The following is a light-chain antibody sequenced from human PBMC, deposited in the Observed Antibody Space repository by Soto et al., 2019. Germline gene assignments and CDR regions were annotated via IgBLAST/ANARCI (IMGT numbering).Light chain of an antibody. V-gene: IGKV1-9*01. J-gene: IGKJ4*02. CDR2: GAS. Sequence: IQLTQSPSSLSATGGDRVTITCRASQGIGSNITWYLQKPGEAPKLLVYGASTLQGGVQSRFSGFGFGTLFTLTFTSLQPEDFATQFCKQSNSYPLTFGGGTKV. CDR1: QGIGSN. CDR3: KQSNSYPLT.